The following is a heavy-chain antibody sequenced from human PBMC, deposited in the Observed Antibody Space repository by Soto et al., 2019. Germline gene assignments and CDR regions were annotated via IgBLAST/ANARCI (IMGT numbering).Heavy chain of an antibody. D-gene: IGHD2-15*01. CDR3: AKDSGPVEYYYNDY. Sequence: GGSLRLSCAASGFTFSSYAMSWVRQAPGKGLEWVSAIRGSGGSTYYADSVKGRFTISRDNSKNTLYLQMNSLRAEDATVYYCAKDSGPVEYYYNDYWGQGTLVTVSS. J-gene: IGHJ4*02. CDR2: IRGSGGST. V-gene: IGHV3-23*01. CDR1: GFTFSSYA.